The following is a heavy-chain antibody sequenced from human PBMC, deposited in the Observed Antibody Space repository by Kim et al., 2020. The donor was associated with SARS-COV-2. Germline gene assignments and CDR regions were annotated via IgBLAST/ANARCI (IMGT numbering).Heavy chain of an antibody. Sequence: SETLSLTCTVSGGSISSYYWSWIRQPPGKGLEWIGYIYYSGSTNYNPSLKSRVTISVDTSKNQFSLKLSSVTAADTAVYYCARVHSSSWYYYYYGMDVWGQGTTVTVSS. J-gene: IGHJ6*02. CDR3: ARVHSSSWYYYYYGMDV. V-gene: IGHV4-59*01. D-gene: IGHD6-13*01. CDR2: IYYSGST. CDR1: GGSISSYY.